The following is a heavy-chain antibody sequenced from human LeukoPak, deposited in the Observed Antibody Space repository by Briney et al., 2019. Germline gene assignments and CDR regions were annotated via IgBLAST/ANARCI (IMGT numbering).Heavy chain of an antibody. CDR2: I. D-gene: IGHD1-1*01. V-gene: IGHV3-20*04. J-gene: IGHJ4*02. CDR1: GFTFDDYG. Sequence: GGSLRLSCEGSGFTFDDYGMSWVRQAPGKGLEWVSGIYADSVKGRFTISRDNAKNSLYLQMNSLRAEDTALYYCARDLSDNWYTFGYWGRGTLVTVSS. CDR3: ARDLSDNWYTFGY.